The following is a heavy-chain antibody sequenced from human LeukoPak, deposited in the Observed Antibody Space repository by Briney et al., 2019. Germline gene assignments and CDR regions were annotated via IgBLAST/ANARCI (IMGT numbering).Heavy chain of an antibody. CDR1: GGSFSGYY. Sequence: PSETLSLTCAVYGGSFSGYYWNWIRQPPGKGLEWIGEINHSGSTNYNPSLKSRVTISVDTSKNQFSLKLSSVTAADTAVYYCARHGPAYSSDWFDPWGQGTLVTVSS. V-gene: IGHV4-34*01. CDR3: ARHGPAYSSDWFDP. J-gene: IGHJ5*02. D-gene: IGHD6-19*01. CDR2: INHSGST.